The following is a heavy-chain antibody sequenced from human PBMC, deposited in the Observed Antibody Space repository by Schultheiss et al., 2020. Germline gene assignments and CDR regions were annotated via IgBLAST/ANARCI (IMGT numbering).Heavy chain of an antibody. CDR2: FDPEDGET. D-gene: IGHD3-3*01. CDR1: GYTLTELS. Sequence: ASVKVSCKVSGYTLTELSMHWVRQAPGKGLEWMGGFDPEDGETIYAQKFQGRVTMTEDTSTDTAYMELSSLRSEDTAVYYCATADFWSGPNWFDPWGQGTLVTVSS. J-gene: IGHJ5*02. CDR3: ATADFWSGPNWFDP. V-gene: IGHV1-24*01.